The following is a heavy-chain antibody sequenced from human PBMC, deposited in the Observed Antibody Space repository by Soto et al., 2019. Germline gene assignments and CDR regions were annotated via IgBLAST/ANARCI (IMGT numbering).Heavy chain of an antibody. V-gene: IGHV4-4*02. D-gene: IGHD3-10*01. J-gene: IGHJ4*02. Sequence: QVQLQESGPGLVKPSGTLSLSCAVSGGSISSSNWWSWVRQPPGKGLEWIGEIYHSGSTNYNPSRKSRVTISVDKSKNQFSLKLSSVTAADTAVYYCARGHYASGSYSPYHFDYWGQGTLVTVSS. CDR2: IYHSGST. CDR1: GGSISSSNW. CDR3: ARGHYASGSYSPYHFDY.